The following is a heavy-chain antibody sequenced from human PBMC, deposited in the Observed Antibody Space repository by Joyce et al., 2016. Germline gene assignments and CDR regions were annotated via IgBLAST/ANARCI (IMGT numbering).Heavy chain of an antibody. CDR2: ISSAGGST. CDR3: AKGGASPYVFDY. CDR1: GLSLNNYA. D-gene: IGHD2-2*01. J-gene: IGHJ4*02. V-gene: IGHV3-23*01. Sequence: EVQLLESGGGLVQPGGSLRLSCAASGLSLNNYAMIWVRQAPGKGLEWISFISSAGGSTDDADSVKGRFTISRDNSKNIVYLQMNSLRAADTAVYYCAKGGASPYVFDYWGQGTLVTVSP.